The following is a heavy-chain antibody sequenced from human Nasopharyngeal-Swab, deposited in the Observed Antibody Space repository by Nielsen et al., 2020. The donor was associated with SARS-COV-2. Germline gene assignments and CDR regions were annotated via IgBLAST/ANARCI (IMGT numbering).Heavy chain of an antibody. J-gene: IGHJ6*02. CDR3: AREGGALSMDV. D-gene: IGHD3-16*01. Sequence: GGSLRLSCAASGFTFSSYSMNWVRQAPGKGLEWVSYISSSSSTIYYADSVKGRFTISRDNAKNSLYLQMNSLRGEDTAVYYCAREGGALSMDVWGQGTTVTVSS. CDR2: ISSSSSTI. V-gene: IGHV3-48*01. CDR1: GFTFSSYS.